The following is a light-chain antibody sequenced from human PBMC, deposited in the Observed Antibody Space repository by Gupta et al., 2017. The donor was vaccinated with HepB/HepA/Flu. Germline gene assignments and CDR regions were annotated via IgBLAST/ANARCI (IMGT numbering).Light chain of an antibody. CDR2: RAS. CDR1: QSISDW. CDR3: QRLNTSSWT. V-gene: IGKV1-5*03. Sequence: DIQMTQSPSTLSSSVGDRVTITCRASQSISDWLAWYQQKPGKAPNLLIYRASTLESGVPSRFSGSGSGTEFTLTISILHPDDFTTYYCQRLNTSSWTFGQGTKVEIK. J-gene: IGKJ1*01.